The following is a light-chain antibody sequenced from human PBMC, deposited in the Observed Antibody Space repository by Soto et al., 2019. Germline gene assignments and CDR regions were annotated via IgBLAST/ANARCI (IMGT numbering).Light chain of an antibody. J-gene: IGKJ5*01. CDR1: QSLTTN. CDR3: QQYDDWPLT. V-gene: IGKV3-15*01. CDR2: DAS. Sequence: EVVMTQPPGTLSVSPGERAILSCRASQSLTTNLAWYQQKPGQAPRLLIHDASTRATGIPARFSGSGSGTEFTLTISSLQSEDFAVYYCQQYDDWPLTFGQGTRLEIK.